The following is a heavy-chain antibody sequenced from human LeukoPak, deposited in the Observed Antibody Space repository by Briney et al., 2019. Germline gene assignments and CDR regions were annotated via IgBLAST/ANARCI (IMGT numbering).Heavy chain of an antibody. CDR1: GGSISSSSYY. V-gene: IGHV4-39*01. J-gene: IGHJ6*03. D-gene: IGHD5-12*01. CDR3: ARHSGYDYDYYYYYMDV. Sequence: SETLSLTCTVSGGSISSSSYYWGWIRQPPGKGLEWIGSIYYSGSTYYNPSLKSRVTISVDTSKNQFSLKLSSVTAADTAVYYCARHSGYDYDYYYYYMDVWGKGTTVTISS. CDR2: IYYSGST.